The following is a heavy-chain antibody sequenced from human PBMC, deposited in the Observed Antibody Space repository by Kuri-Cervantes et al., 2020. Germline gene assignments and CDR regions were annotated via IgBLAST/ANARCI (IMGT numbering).Heavy chain of an antibody. CDR2: ISYDGSNK. J-gene: IGHJ6*02. D-gene: IGHD1-14*01. CDR1: GFTFSSYA. Sequence: GESLKISCAASGFTFSSYAMHWVRQAPGKGLEWVAVISYDGSNKYYADSVKGRFTISRDNSKNTLYLQMNSLRAEDTAVYYCARDWDRTTLYYYYGMDVWGQGTTVTVSS. V-gene: IGHV3-30-3*01. CDR3: ARDWDRTTLYYYYGMDV.